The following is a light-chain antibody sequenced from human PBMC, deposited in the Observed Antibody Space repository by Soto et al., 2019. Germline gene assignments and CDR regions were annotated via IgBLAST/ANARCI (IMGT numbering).Light chain of an antibody. V-gene: IGKV3-11*01. J-gene: IGKJ4*01. CDR1: QSVSSY. Sequence: EIVLTQAPATLSLSPGERATLSCRASQSVSSYLAWYQQKPGQAPRILIYDASNRATGIPARVSGSGSGTDFTLTISSLEPEDFAVSYCQQRSNLPPTFGGGTKVEIK. CDR2: DAS. CDR3: QQRSNLPPT.